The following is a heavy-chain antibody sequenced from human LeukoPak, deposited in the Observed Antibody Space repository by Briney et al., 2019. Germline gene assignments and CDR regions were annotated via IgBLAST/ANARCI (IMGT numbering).Heavy chain of an antibody. V-gene: IGHV3-23*01. CDR3: AKDQNTVATAPFDY. CDR1: GFTFSDYA. D-gene: IGHD4-17*01. CDR2: IEGGDYST. Sequence: QTGGSLRLSCAASGFTFSDYAMSWVRQAPGKGLEWVSAIEGGDYSTLYADSVRGRFTISRDNSKNVLHLQMNSLRAEDTALYYCAKDQNTVATAPFDYWGLGTLVTVSS. J-gene: IGHJ4*02.